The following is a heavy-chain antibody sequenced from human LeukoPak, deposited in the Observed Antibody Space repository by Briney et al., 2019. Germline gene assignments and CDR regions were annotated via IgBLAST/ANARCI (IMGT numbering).Heavy chain of an antibody. D-gene: IGHD3-10*01. J-gene: IGHJ5*02. Sequence: GRSLRLSCAPSGFTLGTYGMHWVRQAAGPGLKGVAVISYVGSNGYYADSVKGRLTISRDNSKHTLYLRMISLRDEDTAVYCCAKVDVSGSLDPWGQGTLVTVSS. CDR3: AKVDVSGSLDP. CDR2: ISYVGSNG. CDR1: GFTLGTYG. V-gene: IGHV3-30*18.